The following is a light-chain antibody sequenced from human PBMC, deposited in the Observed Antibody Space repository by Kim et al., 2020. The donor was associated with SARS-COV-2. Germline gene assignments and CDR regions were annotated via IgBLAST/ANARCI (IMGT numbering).Light chain of an antibody. J-gene: IGLJ3*02. V-gene: IGLV2-14*03. CDR3: SSYTSSSTWV. CDR1: GSDVGGYNY. CDR2: DVS. Sequence: GQSLTISCTGTGSDVGGYNYVSWYQQHPGKAPKLMIYDVSNRPSGVSNRFSGSKSGNTASLTISGLQAEDEADYYCSSYTSSSTWVFGGGTQLTVL.